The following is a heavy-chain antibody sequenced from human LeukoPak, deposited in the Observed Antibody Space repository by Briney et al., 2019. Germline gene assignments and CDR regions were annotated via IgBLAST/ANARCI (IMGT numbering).Heavy chain of an antibody. CDR1: GGTFSSYA. Sequence: SVKVSCKASGGTFSSYAISWVRQAPGQGLEWMGGIIPIFGTANYAQKFQGRVTITTDESTSTAYMELSSLRSEDTAVYYCGRIPTTEPISSWYFDYWGQGTLVTVSS. CDR2: IIPIFGTA. CDR3: GRIPTTEPISSWYFDY. J-gene: IGHJ4*02. D-gene: IGHD6-13*01. V-gene: IGHV1-69*05.